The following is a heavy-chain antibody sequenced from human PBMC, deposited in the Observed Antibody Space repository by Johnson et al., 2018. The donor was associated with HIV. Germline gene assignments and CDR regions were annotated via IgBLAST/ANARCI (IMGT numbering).Heavy chain of an antibody. CDR1: EFSFSSYW. D-gene: IGHD7-27*01. J-gene: IGHJ3*02. Sequence: MQLVESGGGFVQPGGSLRLSCAASEFSFSSYWMSWVRQTPGKGLEWVANINQDGSEKYFVDSVKGRFTISRDNAKNSLYLQMNSLRVEDTAVYYCARIPGRRDVFDIWGQGIMVTVSS. CDR2: INQDGSEK. CDR3: ARIPGRRDVFDI. V-gene: IGHV3-7*01.